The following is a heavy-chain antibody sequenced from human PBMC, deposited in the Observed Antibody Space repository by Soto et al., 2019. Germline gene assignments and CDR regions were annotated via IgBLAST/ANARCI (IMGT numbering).Heavy chain of an antibody. V-gene: IGHV3-23*01. CDR3: VRRGYSSGWSGGAFDI. CDR1: GFTFSSYA. J-gene: IGHJ3*02. Sequence: GGSLRLSCAASGFTFSSYAMSWVRQAPGKGLEWVSAISGSGGSTYYADSVKGRFTISRDNSKNTLYLQMNSLRAEDTAVYYCVRRGYSSGWSGGAFDIWGQGTMVTVSS. CDR2: ISGSGGST. D-gene: IGHD6-19*01.